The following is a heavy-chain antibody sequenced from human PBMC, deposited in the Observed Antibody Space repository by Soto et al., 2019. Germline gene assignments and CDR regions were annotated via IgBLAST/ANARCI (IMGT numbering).Heavy chain of an antibody. D-gene: IGHD4-17*01. CDR1: GYTFTSYA. CDR2: INAGNGNT. CDR3: EREDGDRREYYYYYGMDV. Sequence: QVQLVQSGAEVKKPGASVKVSCKASGYTFTSYAMHWVRQAPGQRLEWMGWINAGNGNTKYSQKFQGRVTITRDTSAITXXMELSSLRSEDTAVYYCEREDGDRREYYYYYGMDVWGQGTTVTVSS. J-gene: IGHJ6*02. V-gene: IGHV1-3*01.